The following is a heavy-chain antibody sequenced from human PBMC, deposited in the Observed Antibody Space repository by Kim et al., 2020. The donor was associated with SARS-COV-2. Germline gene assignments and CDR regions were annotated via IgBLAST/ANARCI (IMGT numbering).Heavy chain of an antibody. CDR3: AKSAIVVEVAATSYFDY. Sequence: GGSLRLSCAASGFTFSSYAMSWVRQAPGKGLEWVSAISGSGGSTYYADSVKGRFTISRDNSKNTLYLQMNSLRAEDTAVYYCAKSAIVVEVAATSYFDYWGQGTLVTVSS. V-gene: IGHV3-23*01. D-gene: IGHD2-15*01. CDR2: ISGSGGST. CDR1: GFTFSSYA. J-gene: IGHJ4*02.